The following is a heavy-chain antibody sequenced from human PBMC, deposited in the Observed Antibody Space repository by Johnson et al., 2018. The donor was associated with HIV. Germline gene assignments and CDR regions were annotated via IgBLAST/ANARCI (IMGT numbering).Heavy chain of an antibody. CDR2: ISYDGSNE. J-gene: IGHJ3*01. V-gene: IGHV3-30*04. D-gene: IGHD2-15*01. CDR3: ARSGRPLVVVTAYDAFDV. CDR1: GFTFSSYP. Sequence: QEHLVESGGGVVQPGRSLRLSCAASGFTFSSYPMHWVRQAPGKGLEWVAVISYDGSNEYYADSVRGRFTISRDNSKNTLYLQMNSLRPEDTAVYYCARSGRPLVVVTAYDAFDVWGQGTMVTVSS.